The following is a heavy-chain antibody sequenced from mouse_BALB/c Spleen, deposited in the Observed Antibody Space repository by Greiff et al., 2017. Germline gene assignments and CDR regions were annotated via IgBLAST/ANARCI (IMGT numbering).Heavy chain of an antibody. V-gene: IGHV5-9-4*01. CDR3: AREDYGWFAY. CDR1: GFTFSSYA. Sequence: EVKLMESGGGLVKPGGSLKLSCAASGFTFSSYAMSWVRQSPEKRLEWVAEISSGGSYTYYPDNVTGRFTISRDNAKNTLYLEMSSLRSEDTAMYYCAREDYGWFAYWGQGTLVTVSA. J-gene: IGHJ3*01. CDR2: ISSGGSYT. D-gene: IGHD1-1*01.